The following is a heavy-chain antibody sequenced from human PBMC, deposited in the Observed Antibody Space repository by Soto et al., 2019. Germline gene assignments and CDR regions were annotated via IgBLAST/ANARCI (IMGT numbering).Heavy chain of an antibody. CDR3: ARGEYYGSGTPGDY. J-gene: IGHJ4*02. CDR2: IYYSGST. V-gene: IGHV4-30-4*01. CDR1: GGSISSGDYY. D-gene: IGHD3-10*01. Sequence: ASETLSLTCTVSGGSISSGDYYWSWIRQPPGKGLEWIGYIYYSGSTYYNPSLKSRVTISVGTSKNQFSLKLSSVTAADTAVYYCARGEYYGSGTPGDYWGQGTLVTVSS.